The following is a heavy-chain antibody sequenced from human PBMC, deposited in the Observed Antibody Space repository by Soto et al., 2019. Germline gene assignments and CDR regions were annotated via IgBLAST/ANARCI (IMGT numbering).Heavy chain of an antibody. D-gene: IGHD3-22*01. CDR2: ISAYNGNT. CDR3: AREGQTYYYDSSGYYYGNWFDP. Sequence: GASVKVSCKASGYTFTSYGISWVRQAPGQGLEWMGWISAYNGNTNYAQKLQGRVTMTTDTSTSTAYMELRSLRSDDTAVYYCAREGQTYYYDSSGYYYGNWFDPWGQGTLVTVSS. J-gene: IGHJ5*02. V-gene: IGHV1-18*01. CDR1: GYTFTSYG.